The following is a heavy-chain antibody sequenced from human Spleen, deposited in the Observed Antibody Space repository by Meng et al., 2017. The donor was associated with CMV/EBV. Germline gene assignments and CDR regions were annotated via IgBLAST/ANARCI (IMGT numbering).Heavy chain of an antibody. CDR1: GFSFSTYW. CDR3: RGSGWDDY. Sequence: GESLKISCAASGFSFSTYWMHWVRQVPGKGLVWVSRISGDGSSISYVDSVKGRFTISRDNAKNTVYLQMDSLRVEDTAVYYCRGSGWDDYWGQGTLVTV. V-gene: IGHV3-74*01. CDR2: ISGDGSSI. D-gene: IGHD6-19*01. J-gene: IGHJ4*02.